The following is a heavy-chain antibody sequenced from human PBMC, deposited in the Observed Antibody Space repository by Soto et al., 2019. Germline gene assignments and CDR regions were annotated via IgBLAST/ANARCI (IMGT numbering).Heavy chain of an antibody. CDR2: INPNSGGT. D-gene: IGHD6-19*01. CDR3: ARNIAVAGLYYYYGMDV. Sequence: PSVKVSCKASGYTFTGYYMHWVRQAPGQGLEWMGWINPNSGGTNYAQKFQGRVTMTRDTSISTAYMELSRLRSDDTAVYYCARNIAVAGLYYYYGMDVWGQGTTVTVSS. CDR1: GYTFTGYY. J-gene: IGHJ6*02. V-gene: IGHV1-2*02.